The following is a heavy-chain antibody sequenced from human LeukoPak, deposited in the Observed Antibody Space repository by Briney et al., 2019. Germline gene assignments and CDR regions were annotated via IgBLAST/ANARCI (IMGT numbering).Heavy chain of an antibody. D-gene: IGHD3-10*01. CDR1: GFTFSSYA. CDR3: AKDMVRGVNSGFDY. J-gene: IGHJ4*02. Sequence: RGSLRLSCAASGFTFSSYAMSWVRQAPGKGLDWVSGISGSGGSTYYTDFVKGRFTISRDNSKNTLYLQMNSLRAEDTAVYYCAKDMVRGVNSGFDYWGQGTLVTVSS. CDR2: ISGSGGST. V-gene: IGHV3-23*01.